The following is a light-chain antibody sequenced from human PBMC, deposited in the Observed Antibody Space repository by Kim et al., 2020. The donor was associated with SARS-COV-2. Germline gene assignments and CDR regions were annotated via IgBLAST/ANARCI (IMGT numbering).Light chain of an antibody. Sequence: QSALTQPASVSGSPGHSITISCTGSNSDIGGYKFVSWYQQYPGKAPKVIVYDVTERPSGVSDRFSGSKSGNSASLTISGLQAEDEADYFCSSFTTSSTWVFGGGTQLTVL. CDR3: SSFTTSSTWV. CDR2: DVT. J-gene: IGLJ3*02. CDR1: NSDIGGYKF. V-gene: IGLV2-14*03.